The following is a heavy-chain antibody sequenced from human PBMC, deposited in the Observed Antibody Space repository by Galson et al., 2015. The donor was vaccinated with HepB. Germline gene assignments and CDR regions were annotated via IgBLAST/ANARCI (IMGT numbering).Heavy chain of an antibody. Sequence: SVKVSCKASRYMFTGYYIHWVRQAPGQGLEWLGWIDPNSGGTNYAQQFQGRVTMTRATSISTAYMELSSLRSDDTAVYYCTRAPSNYYGMDVWGQGTTVTVSS. V-gene: IGHV1-2*02. J-gene: IGHJ6*02. CDR1: RYMFTGYY. CDR3: TRAPSNYYGMDV. CDR2: IDPNSGGT.